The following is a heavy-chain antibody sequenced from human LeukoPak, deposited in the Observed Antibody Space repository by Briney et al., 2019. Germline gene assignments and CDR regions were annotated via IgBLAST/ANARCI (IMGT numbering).Heavy chain of an antibody. V-gene: IGHV4-59*12. CDR3: ARDDLDCSDGSCGATFDY. Sequence: SETLSLTCTVSGGSISSYYWSWIRQPPGKGLEWIGYMYYSGSTNYNPSLKSRVTISVDTSKNQFSLKLSSVTAADTAVYYCARDDLDCSDGSCGATFDYWGQGTLVTVSS. CDR2: MYYSGST. CDR1: GGSISSYY. J-gene: IGHJ4*02. D-gene: IGHD2-15*01.